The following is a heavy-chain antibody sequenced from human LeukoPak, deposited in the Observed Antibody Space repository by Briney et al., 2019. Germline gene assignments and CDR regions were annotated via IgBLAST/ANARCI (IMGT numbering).Heavy chain of an antibody. Sequence: GGSLRLSCAASGTTFRNYWMHWVRQVPGKGLVWVSRINSDGSSTNYADSVKGRFTISRDNAKNTLYPQMNSLRAEDTAVYYCARGYGDNSVLVDYWGQGTLVSVSS. CDR2: INSDGSST. V-gene: IGHV3-74*01. D-gene: IGHD4-23*01. CDR1: GTTFRNYW. CDR3: ARGYGDNSVLVDY. J-gene: IGHJ4*02.